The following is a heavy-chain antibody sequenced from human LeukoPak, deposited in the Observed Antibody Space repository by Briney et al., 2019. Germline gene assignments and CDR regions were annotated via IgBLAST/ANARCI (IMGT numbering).Heavy chain of an antibody. V-gene: IGHV3-48*01. J-gene: IGHJ3*02. CDR2: VSPNGETA. D-gene: IGHD2-21*02. CDR3: ARDTYCGGDCSQPFDI. Sequence: GGSLRLSCAASGFIFRNYGMNWVRQPPGKGLEWVSGVSPNGETAYYADSVKGRFTISRDNAKNSLYLQMNSLRAEDTAVYYCARDTYCGGDCSQPFDIWGQGTMVTVSS. CDR1: GFIFRNYG.